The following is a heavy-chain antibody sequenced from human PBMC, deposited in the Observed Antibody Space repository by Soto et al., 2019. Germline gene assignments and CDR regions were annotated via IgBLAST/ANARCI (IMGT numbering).Heavy chain of an antibody. CDR3: ARRLAAARETGYYYGMDV. J-gene: IGHJ6*02. D-gene: IGHD6-13*01. CDR2: TYYRSKWYN. CDR1: GDSVSSNSAA. Sequence: SQTLPLTSAISGDSVSSNSAAWNWISQSPSRGLEWLGRTYYRSKWYNDYAVSVKSRITINPDTSKNQFSLQLNSVTPEDTAVYYCARRLAAARETGYYYGMDVWGQGTTVTVSS. V-gene: IGHV6-1*01.